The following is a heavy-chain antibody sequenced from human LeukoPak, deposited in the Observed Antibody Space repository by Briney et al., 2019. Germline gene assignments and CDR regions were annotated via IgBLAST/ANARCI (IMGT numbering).Heavy chain of an antibody. D-gene: IGHD3-3*01. CDR3: AKDWTFGVVSLFDY. CDR1: GFTFSSYS. CDR2: ISSSSSTI. V-gene: IGHV3-48*01. Sequence: QPGGSLRLSCAASGFTFSSYSRNWVRQAPGKGLEWVSYISSSSSTIYYADSVKGRFTISGDNSKNTLYLQMNSLRAEDTAVYYCAKDWTFGVVSLFDYWGQGTLVTVSP. J-gene: IGHJ4*02.